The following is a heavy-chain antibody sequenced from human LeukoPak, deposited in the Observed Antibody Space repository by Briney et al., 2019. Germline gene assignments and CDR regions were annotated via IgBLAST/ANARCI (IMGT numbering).Heavy chain of an antibody. Sequence: GGSLRLSCAASGFTFSNYGMHWVRQAPGKGLEWVAFIRYDGSNKYYADSVKGRFTISRDNSKNTVYLQMNSLRAEDTAVYYCAKVTGLGGSGSYYNWFDPWGQGTLVTASS. CDR3: AKVTGLGGSGSYYNWFDP. J-gene: IGHJ5*02. D-gene: IGHD3-10*01. CDR1: GFTFSNYG. CDR2: IRYDGSNK. V-gene: IGHV3-30*02.